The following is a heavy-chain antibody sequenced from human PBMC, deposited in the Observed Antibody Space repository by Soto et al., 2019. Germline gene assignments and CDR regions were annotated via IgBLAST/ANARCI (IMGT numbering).Heavy chain of an antibody. CDR2: IWYDGSNK. D-gene: IGHD6-19*01. V-gene: IGHV3-33*01. J-gene: IGHJ4*02. Sequence: QVQLVESGGGVVQPGRSLRLSCAASGFTFSSYGMHWVRQAPGKGLERGAVIWYDGSNKYYADSVKGRFSISRDKSKNTLYLQMNSLRAEDTAVYYCARDRYSSGWYDFDYWGQGTLVTVSS. CDR3: ARDRYSSGWYDFDY. CDR1: GFTFSSYG.